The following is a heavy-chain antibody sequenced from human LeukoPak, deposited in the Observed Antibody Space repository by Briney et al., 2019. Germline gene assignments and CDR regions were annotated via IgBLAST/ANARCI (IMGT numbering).Heavy chain of an antibody. CDR1: GGSISSGSYY. J-gene: IGHJ6*02. V-gene: IGHV4-39*07. D-gene: IGHD6-13*01. Sequence: SETLSLTCTVSGGSISSGSYYWGWIRQPPGKGLEWIGSIYYSGSTYYNPSLKSRVTISVDTSKNQFSLKLSSVTAADTAVYYCARGNPRRIAAAGRRYYYYYGMDVWGQGTTVTVSS. CDR3: ARGNPRRIAAAGRRYYYYYGMDV. CDR2: IYYSGST.